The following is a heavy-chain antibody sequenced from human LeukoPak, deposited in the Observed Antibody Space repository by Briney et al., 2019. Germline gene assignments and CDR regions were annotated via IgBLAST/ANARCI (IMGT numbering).Heavy chain of an antibody. CDR2: INSDGINT. CDR1: GFTFSSYW. D-gene: IGHD3-3*01. V-gene: IGHV3-74*01. Sequence: GGSLRLSCAASGFTFSSYWMHWVRQAPGKGLVWVSRINSDGINTSYADSVKGRFTISRDNAKNSLYLQMNSLRAEDTAVYYCARDRNTDFWSGYYTNYCDYWGQGTLVTVSS. CDR3: ARDRNTDFWSGYYTNYCDY. J-gene: IGHJ4*02.